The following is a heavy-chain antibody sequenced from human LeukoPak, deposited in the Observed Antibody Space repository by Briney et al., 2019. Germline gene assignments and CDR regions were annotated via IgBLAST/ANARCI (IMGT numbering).Heavy chain of an antibody. CDR3: ARKSSGSYDDRFDF. CDR1: GGSLSSCNW. J-gene: IGHJ4*02. D-gene: IGHD3-10*01. V-gene: IGHV4-4*02. Sequence: PSETLSLTCAVSGGSLSSCNWWCWVRQPPGKGLEWIGEIYHSGSTNYNPSLKSRVTISVDKSKNQFSLKLSSVTAADTAVYYCARKSSGSYDDRFDFWGQGTLVTVSS. CDR2: IYHSGST.